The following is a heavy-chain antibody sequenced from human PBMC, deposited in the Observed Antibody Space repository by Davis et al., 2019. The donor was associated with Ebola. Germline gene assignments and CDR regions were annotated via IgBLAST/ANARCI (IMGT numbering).Heavy chain of an antibody. CDR1: GYTFTSYY. J-gene: IGHJ5*02. Sequence: SVKVSCKASGYTFTSYYMHWVRQAPGQGLEWMGGIIPIFGTANYAQKFQGRVTITADESTSTAYMELSSLRSEDTAVYYCARDAEQLVLKGWFDPWGQGTLVTVSS. CDR2: IIPIFGTA. CDR3: ARDAEQLVLKGWFDP. V-gene: IGHV1-69*13. D-gene: IGHD6-6*01.